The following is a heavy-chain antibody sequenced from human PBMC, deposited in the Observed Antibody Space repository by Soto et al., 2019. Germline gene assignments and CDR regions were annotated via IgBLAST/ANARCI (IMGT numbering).Heavy chain of an antibody. V-gene: IGHV4-34*01. CDR2: INHSGST. CDR3: ARVDSSGYYRD. D-gene: IGHD3-22*01. J-gene: IGHJ4*02. CDR1: GGSFSGYY. Sequence: QVQLQQWGAGLLKPSETLSLTCAVYGGSFSGYYWSWIRQPPGKGLEWIGEINHSGSTNYNPSLKSRVTILVDTSKNQFSLKLSSVTAADTAVYYCARVDSSGYYRDWGQGTLVTVSS.